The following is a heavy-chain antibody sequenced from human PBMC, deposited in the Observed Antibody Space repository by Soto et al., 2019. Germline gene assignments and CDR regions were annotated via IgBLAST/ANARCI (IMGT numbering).Heavy chain of an antibody. V-gene: IGHV4-34*01. J-gene: IGHJ3*02. Sequence: QVQLQQWGAGLLKPSETLSLTCAVYGGSFSGYYWSWIRQPPGKGLEWIGEINHSGSTNYNPSLKSRVTISVDTSKNQFSLKLSSVTAADTAVYYCVREGKISLAFDIWGQGTMVTVSS. D-gene: IGHD2-15*01. CDR1: GGSFSGYY. CDR2: INHSGST. CDR3: VREGKISLAFDI.